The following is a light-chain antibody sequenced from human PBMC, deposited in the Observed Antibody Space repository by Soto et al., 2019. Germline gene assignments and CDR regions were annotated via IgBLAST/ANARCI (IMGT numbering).Light chain of an antibody. CDR3: QSYDYNLSGVL. CDR2: KNN. Sequence: QSVLTQPPSASGTPGQRITISCSGSSSNIGSNTVNWYRQLPGTAPKLLIYKNNQWPSGIPDRFSGSKSGTSASLAITGLQAEDEADYYCQSYDYNLSGVLFGGGTKLTVL. J-gene: IGLJ2*01. V-gene: IGLV1-44*01. CDR1: SSNIGSNT.